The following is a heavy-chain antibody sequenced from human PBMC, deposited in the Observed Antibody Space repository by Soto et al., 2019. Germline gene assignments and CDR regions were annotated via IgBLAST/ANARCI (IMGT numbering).Heavy chain of an antibody. CDR2: IYYSGST. CDR1: GGSISSSSYY. V-gene: IGHV4-39*01. D-gene: IGHD2-21*01. Sequence: SETLSLTCTVSGGSISSSSYYWGWIRQPPGKGLEWIGSIYYSGSTYYNPSLKSRVTISVDTSKNQFSLKLSSVTAADTAVYYCARQRVVLFEDYYYYYYMDVWGKGTTVTVSS. CDR3: ARQRVVLFEDYYYYYYMDV. J-gene: IGHJ6*03.